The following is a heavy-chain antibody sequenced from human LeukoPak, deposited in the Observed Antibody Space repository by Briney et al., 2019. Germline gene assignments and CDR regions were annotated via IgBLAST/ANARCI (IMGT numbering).Heavy chain of an antibody. CDR1: GGSISSYY. V-gene: IGHV4-4*07. J-gene: IGHJ6*03. D-gene: IGHD1-1*01. CDR3: AREGQTGTYYYYNYMDV. Sequence: KTSETLSLTCADSGGSISSYYWSWIRQPAGKGLEWIGRIYTSGSTNYNPSLKSRVTMSVDTSKNQFSLKLSSVTAADTAVYYCAREGQTGTYYYYNYMDVWGKGTTVTVSS. CDR2: IYTSGST.